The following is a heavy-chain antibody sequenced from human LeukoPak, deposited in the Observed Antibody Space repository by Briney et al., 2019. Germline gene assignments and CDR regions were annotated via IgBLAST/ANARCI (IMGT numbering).Heavy chain of an antibody. CDR2: IYTSGST. CDR3: ARVGFMVRGVIPNWFDP. J-gene: IGHJ5*02. Sequence: PSETLSLTCTVSGGSISSGSYYWSWIRQPAGKGLEWIGRIYTSGSTNYNPSLKSRVTISVDTSKNQFSLKLSSVTAADTAVYYCARVGFMVRGVIPNWFDPWGQGTLVTVSS. V-gene: IGHV4-61*02. CDR1: GGSISSGSYY. D-gene: IGHD3-10*01.